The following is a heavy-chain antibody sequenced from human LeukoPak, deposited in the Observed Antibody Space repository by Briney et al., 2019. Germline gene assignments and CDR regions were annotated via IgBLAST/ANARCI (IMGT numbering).Heavy chain of an antibody. CDR3: ARPNNRKGQQLVFDY. CDR2: ISSSGSTI. CDR1: GFTLSDYY. Sequence: PGGSLRLSCAASGFTLSDYYMSWIRQAPGKGLEWVSYISSSGSTIYYADSVKGRFTISRDNAKNSLYLQMNSPRAEDTAVYYCARPNNRKGQQLVFDYWGQGTLVTVSS. D-gene: IGHD6-13*01. J-gene: IGHJ4*02. V-gene: IGHV3-11*01.